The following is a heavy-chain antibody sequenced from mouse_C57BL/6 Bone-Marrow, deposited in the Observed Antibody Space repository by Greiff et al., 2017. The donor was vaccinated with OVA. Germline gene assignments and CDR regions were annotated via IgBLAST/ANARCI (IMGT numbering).Heavy chain of an antibody. J-gene: IGHJ1*03. CDR1: GYTFTSYW. CDR2: IDPSDSYT. D-gene: IGHD1-1*01. Sequence: KQSCKASGYTFTSYWMQWVKQRPGQGLEWIGEIDPSDSYTNYNQKFKGKATLTVDTSSSTAYMQLSSLTSEASAVYYCARDYYGSSYWYFDVWGTGTTVTVSS. CDR3: ARDYYGSSYWYFDV. V-gene: IGHV1-50*01.